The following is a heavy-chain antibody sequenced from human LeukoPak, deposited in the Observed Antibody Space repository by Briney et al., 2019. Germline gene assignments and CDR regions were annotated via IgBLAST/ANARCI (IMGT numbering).Heavy chain of an antibody. Sequence: PSETLSLTCTVSGGSISSSSYYWGWIRQPPGKGLEWIGSSYYSGSTYYNPSLKSRVTISVDTSKNQFSLKLSSVTAADTAVYYCASGIDYDFWSGYYMRSHNWFDPWGQGTLVTVSS. D-gene: IGHD3-3*01. J-gene: IGHJ5*02. CDR2: SYYSGST. V-gene: IGHV4-39*07. CDR1: GGSISSSSYY. CDR3: ASGIDYDFWSGYYMRSHNWFDP.